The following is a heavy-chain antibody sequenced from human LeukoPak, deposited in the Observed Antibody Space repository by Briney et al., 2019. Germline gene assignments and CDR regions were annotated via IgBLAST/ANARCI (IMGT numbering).Heavy chain of an antibody. Sequence: GGSLRLSCAASGFTFSSYSMNWVRQAPGKGLEWVSYISSSSSTIYYADSVKGRFTISRDNAKNSLYLQMNSLRAEDTTVYYCARVKDWYYYDSRFDYWGQGTLVTVSS. CDR1: GFTFSSYS. D-gene: IGHD3-22*01. V-gene: IGHV3-48*01. CDR2: ISSSSSTI. J-gene: IGHJ4*02. CDR3: ARVKDWYYYDSRFDY.